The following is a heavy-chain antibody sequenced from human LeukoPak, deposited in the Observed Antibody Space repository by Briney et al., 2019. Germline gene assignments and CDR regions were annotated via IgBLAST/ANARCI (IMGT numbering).Heavy chain of an antibody. CDR1: GGTFSSYA. CDR2: IIPILGIA. J-gene: IGHJ6*02. CDR3: ARGVTMATTGFHGPEYYGMDV. D-gene: IGHD5-24*01. Sequence: GASVKVPCKASGGTFSSYAISWVRQAPGQGLEWMGRIIPILGIANYAQKFQGRVTITADKSTSTAYMELSSLRSEDTAVYYCARGVTMATTGFHGPEYYGMDVWGQGTTVTVS. V-gene: IGHV1-69*04.